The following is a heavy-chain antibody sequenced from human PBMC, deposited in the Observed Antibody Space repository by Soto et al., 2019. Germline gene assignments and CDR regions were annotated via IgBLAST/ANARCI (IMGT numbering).Heavy chain of an antibody. CDR2: IYYNGNT. J-gene: IGHJ4*02. V-gene: IGHV4-61*01. D-gene: IGHD3-22*01. CDR1: GVSVNSNNYY. CDR3: ARNAYYYGGSGRKESEH. Sequence: QVQLQESGPGLVKPSETLSLTCTVSGVSVNSNNYYWTWIRQPPGKGLEWIGDIYYNGNTNYNPSLQSRVTMSLYTSKNQCSLRLSSVTAADTAVYYCARNAYYYGGSGRKESEHWGQGTLVTVSS.